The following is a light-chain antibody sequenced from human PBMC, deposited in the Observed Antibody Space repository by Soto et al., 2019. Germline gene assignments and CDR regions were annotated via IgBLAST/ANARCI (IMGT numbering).Light chain of an antibody. Sequence: EIVLTQSPGTLSLSPGEGATLSCRASQSVSNNYLAWYQQKPGPAPRLLIYGASNRATGIPDRFSGSGSGTDFTLTISRLEPEDFAVYYCQQYGSSGTFGQGTKVDIK. V-gene: IGKV3-20*01. CDR2: GAS. J-gene: IGKJ1*01. CDR3: QQYGSSGT. CDR1: QSVSNNY.